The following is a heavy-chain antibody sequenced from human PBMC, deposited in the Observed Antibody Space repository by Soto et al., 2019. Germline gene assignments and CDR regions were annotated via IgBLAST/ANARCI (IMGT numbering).Heavy chain of an antibody. CDR3: AKAGGFGGYWYFDL. CDR1: GFTFSSYA. Sequence: EVQLLESGGGLVQPGGSLRLSCAASGFTFSSYAMSWVRQAPGKGLEWVSAISGSGGSTYYADSVKGRFTISRDNSKNPRYLQMNRLRAEDRAVYYCAKAGGFGGYWYFDLWGRGTLVTVSS. CDR2: ISGSGGST. J-gene: IGHJ2*01. V-gene: IGHV3-23*01. D-gene: IGHD3-10*01.